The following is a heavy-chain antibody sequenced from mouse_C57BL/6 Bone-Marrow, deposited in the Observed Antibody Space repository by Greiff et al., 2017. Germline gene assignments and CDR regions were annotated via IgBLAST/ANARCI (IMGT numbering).Heavy chain of an antibody. CDR3: ARYPYYGKGAKAY. V-gene: IGHV2-9-1*01. CDR2: IWTGGGT. Sequence: VQLKESGPGLVAPSLSLSITCTVSGFSLTSYAISWVGQPPGKGLEWLGVIWTGGGTNYSSALKSRLSISKDNSKSQVFLKMNSLQTDDTARYYCARYPYYGKGAKAYWRQVTSVTVSS. D-gene: IGHD1-1*01. CDR1: GFSLTSYA. J-gene: IGHJ4*01.